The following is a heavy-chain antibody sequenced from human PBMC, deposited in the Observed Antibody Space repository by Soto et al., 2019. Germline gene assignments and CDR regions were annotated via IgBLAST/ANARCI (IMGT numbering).Heavy chain of an antibody. CDR1: GFTFSSYA. Sequence: QVQLVESGGGVVQPGRSLRLSCAASGFTFSSYAMHWVRQAPGKGLEWVAVIWYDGTNKYYADSVKGRFTISRDNSKNMLYLQMNSLRAEDTGVYYCARAQSSRNYYGDYWGLGTLVTVSS. CDR3: ARAQSSRNYYGDY. J-gene: IGHJ4*02. D-gene: IGHD1-26*01. V-gene: IGHV3-33*01. CDR2: IWYDGTNK.